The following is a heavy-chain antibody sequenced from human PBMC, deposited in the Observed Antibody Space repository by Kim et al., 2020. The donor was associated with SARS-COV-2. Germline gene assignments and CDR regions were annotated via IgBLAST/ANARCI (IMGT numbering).Heavy chain of an antibody. D-gene: IGHD2-15*01. Sequence: SQTLSLTCAVYGGSFSGYYWSWIRQPPGKGLEWIGEINHSGSTNYNPSLKSRVTISVDTSKNQFSLKLSSVTAADTAVYYCARALGYCSGGSCYSVGYYYYGMTSGAKGPRSPSP. CDR3: ARALGYCSGGSCYSVGYYYYGMTS. V-gene: IGHV4-34*01. CDR2: INHSGST. CDR1: GGSFSGYY. J-gene: IGHJ6*02.